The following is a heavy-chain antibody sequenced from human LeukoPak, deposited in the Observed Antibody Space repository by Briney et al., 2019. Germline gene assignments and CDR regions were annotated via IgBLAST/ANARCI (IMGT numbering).Heavy chain of an antibody. CDR1: GGSVSSSIYY. CDR2: IHYSGST. J-gene: IGHJ4*02. Sequence: SETLSLTCTVSGGSVSSSIYYWSWIRQPPGKGLEWIGYIHYSGSTTYNPSLKSRVTMSLDTFKNQFSLKLNSVTAADTAVYYCAIGSVFEGLHYWGQGTLVTVSS. CDR3: AIGSVFEGLHY. V-gene: IGHV4-61*01. D-gene: IGHD3-10*01.